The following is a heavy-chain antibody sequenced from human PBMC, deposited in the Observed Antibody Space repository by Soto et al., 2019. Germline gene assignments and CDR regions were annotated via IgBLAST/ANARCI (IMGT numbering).Heavy chain of an antibody. CDR2: INHSGST. D-gene: IGHD2-21*02. CDR3: ARGLIVVVTAIQQYFDY. Sequence: SETLSLTCAVYGGSFSGYYWSWIRQPPGKGLEWIGEINHSGSTNYNPSLKSRVTISVDTSKNQFSLKLSSVTAADTAVYYCARGLIVVVTAIQQYFDYWGQGTLVTVSS. J-gene: IGHJ4*02. CDR1: GGSFSGYY. V-gene: IGHV4-34*01.